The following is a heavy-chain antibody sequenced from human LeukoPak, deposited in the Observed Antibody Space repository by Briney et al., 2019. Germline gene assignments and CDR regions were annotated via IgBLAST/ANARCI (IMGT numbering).Heavy chain of an antibody. CDR2: ISWNSDSI. CDR3: AKAGGEIVRYSPGYFDH. V-gene: IGHV3-9*01. D-gene: IGHD3-9*01. Sequence: GGSLRFSGAASGFTFGDYAMHWVRQAPGQGLEWVSGISWNSDSIGYADSVKGRFTISRDDAKNSLYLQMNSLRAEDTAVYYCAKAGGEIVRYSPGYFDHWGQGTLVTVSS. CDR1: GFTFGDYA. J-gene: IGHJ4*02.